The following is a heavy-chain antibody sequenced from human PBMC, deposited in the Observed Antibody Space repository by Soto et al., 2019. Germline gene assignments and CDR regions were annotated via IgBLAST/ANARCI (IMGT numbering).Heavy chain of an antibody. CDR2: IYYSGST. D-gene: IGHD6-6*01. CDR1: GGSISSSSYY. Sequence: SETLSLTCTVSGGSISSSSYYWGWIRQPPGKGLEWIGSIYYSGSTYYNPSLKSRVTISVDTSKNQFSLKLSSVTAADTAVYYCARLFDGGQLGLIIDYWGQGTPVTVSS. CDR3: ARLFDGGQLGLIIDY. J-gene: IGHJ4*02. V-gene: IGHV4-39*01.